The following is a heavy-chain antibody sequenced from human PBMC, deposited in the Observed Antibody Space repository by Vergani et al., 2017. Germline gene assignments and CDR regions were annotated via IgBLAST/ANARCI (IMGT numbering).Heavy chain of an antibody. CDR1: GFTFSSYG. CDR2: IWYDGINK. Sequence: VQLVESGGGLVQPGGSLRLSCAASGFTFSSYGMLWVRQAPGRGLEWVAVIWYDGINKYYADSVEGRFTISRDNSKNTLYLQMNSLRAEDTAVYYCARDAGNWNRKSRGPFDNWGQGTMVTVSS. J-gene: IGHJ3*02. V-gene: IGHV3-33*01. CDR3: ARDAGNWNRKSRGPFDN. D-gene: IGHD1-1*01.